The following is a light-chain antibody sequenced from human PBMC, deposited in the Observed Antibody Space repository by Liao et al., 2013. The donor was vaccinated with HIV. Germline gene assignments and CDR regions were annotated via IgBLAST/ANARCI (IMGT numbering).Light chain of an antibody. Sequence: SYKLTQPPSVSVSPGQTASITCSGDKLGDNYVCWYQHKSGQSPVLVIYQDTKRPSGIPERFSGFNSGNTATLTISGSQAMDEADYYCQAWDRNTAIFGGGTKLTVL. CDR1: KLGDNY. CDR3: QAWDRNTAI. J-gene: IGLJ2*01. CDR2: QDT. V-gene: IGLV3-1*01.